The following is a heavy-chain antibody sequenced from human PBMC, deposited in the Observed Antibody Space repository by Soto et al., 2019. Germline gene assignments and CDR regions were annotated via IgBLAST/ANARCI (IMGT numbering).Heavy chain of an antibody. Sequence: QVQLVQSGAEVKKPGSSVKVSCKASGGTFSSYAISWGQKALGQGLEWMGGIIPIFGTANSAQKFQGRVTITADESTSTAYMELSSLRSEDTAVYYCARESHIGGDLDYWGQGTLVTVSS. CDR1: GGTFSSYA. D-gene: IGHD2-21*02. J-gene: IGHJ4*02. CDR2: IIPIFGTA. V-gene: IGHV1-69*01. CDR3: ARESHIGGDLDY.